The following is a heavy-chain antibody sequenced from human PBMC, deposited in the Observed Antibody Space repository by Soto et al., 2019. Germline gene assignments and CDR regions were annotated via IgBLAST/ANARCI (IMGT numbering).Heavy chain of an antibody. D-gene: IGHD4-17*01. J-gene: IGHJ4*02. CDR2: ISWNSGSI. CDR1: GFTFDDYA. CDR3: AKARFHYGDSTYYFDY. V-gene: IGHV3-9*01. Sequence: SGGSLRLSCAASGFTFDDYAMHWVRQAPGKGLEWVSGISWNSGSIGYADSVKGRFTISRDNAKNSLYLQMNSLRAEDTALYYCAKARFHYGDSTYYFDYWGQGTLVTVSS.